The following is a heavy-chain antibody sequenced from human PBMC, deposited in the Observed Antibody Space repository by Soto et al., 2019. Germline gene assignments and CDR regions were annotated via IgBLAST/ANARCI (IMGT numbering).Heavy chain of an antibody. V-gene: IGHV3-30-3*01. J-gene: IGHJ3*02. CDR1: GFTFRHYP. D-gene: IGHD1-26*01. Sequence: PGWSLRLSCAASGFTFRHYPMNRVRQAPDKGLKWVAVISYDGSNRDYADSVRGRFTISRDNSKNTLYLQMNSLRPEDTAVYYCAQLLGGSYAFEIWGQGTMVTVSS. CDR3: AQLLGGSYAFEI. CDR2: ISYDGSNR.